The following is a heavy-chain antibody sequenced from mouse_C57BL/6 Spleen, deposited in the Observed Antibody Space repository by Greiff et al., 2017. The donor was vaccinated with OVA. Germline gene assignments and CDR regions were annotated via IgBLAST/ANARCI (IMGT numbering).Heavy chain of an antibody. CDR1: GFTFSDYG. J-gene: IGHJ3*01. CDR2: ISSGSSTI. Sequence: EVKLVESGGGLVKPGGSLKLSCAASGFTFSDYGMHWVRQAPEKGLEWVAYISSGSSTIYYADTVKGRFTISRDNAKNTLFLQMTSLRSEDTAMYYCARDYDSAWCAYWGQGTLVTVSA. CDR3: ARDYDSAWCAY. D-gene: IGHD2-4*01. V-gene: IGHV5-17*01.